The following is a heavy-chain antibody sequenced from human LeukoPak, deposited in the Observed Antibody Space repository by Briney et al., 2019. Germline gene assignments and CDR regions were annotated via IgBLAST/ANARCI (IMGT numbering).Heavy chain of an antibody. V-gene: IGHV3-33*01. CDR2: IWYEGTNK. D-gene: IGHD1-7*01. CDR1: GFTFSNYG. J-gene: IGHJ5*02. Sequence: GGSLRLSCAGSGFTFSNYGMHWVRQAPGKGLEWVAVIWYEGTNKYYADSVKGRFTISRDNSKNTLYLQMDSLRAEDTAMYYCARQGGLGNYATGSWFDPWGQGTLVTVSS. CDR3: ARQGGLGNYATGSWFDP.